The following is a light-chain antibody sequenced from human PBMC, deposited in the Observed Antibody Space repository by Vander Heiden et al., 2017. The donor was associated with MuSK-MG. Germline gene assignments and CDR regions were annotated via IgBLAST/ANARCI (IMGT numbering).Light chain of an antibody. Sequence: IVLTQSPGTLSLSPGERATLSCRASQSVSSSYLAWYQQKPGQAPRLLIYGASSRATGIPDRFSGSGSGTDFTLTISRLEPEDFAVYYCQQDGSSPLTFGGGTKVEIK. V-gene: IGKV3-20*01. CDR1: QSVSSSY. CDR2: GAS. CDR3: QQDGSSPLT. J-gene: IGKJ4*01.